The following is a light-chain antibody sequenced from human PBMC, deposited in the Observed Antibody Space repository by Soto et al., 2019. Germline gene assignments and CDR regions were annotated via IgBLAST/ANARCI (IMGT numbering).Light chain of an antibody. V-gene: IGLV2-11*01. CDR2: DVS. Sequence: QSVLTQPRSVSGSPGQSVTISCTGTSSDVGGYNYVSWYQQHPGKAPKLMIYDVSKRPSGVPDRFSGSKSGNTASLTISGLQAEDEADHYCCSYAGSYPIFGGGTKLTVL. J-gene: IGLJ2*01. CDR1: SSDVGGYNY. CDR3: CSYAGSYPI.